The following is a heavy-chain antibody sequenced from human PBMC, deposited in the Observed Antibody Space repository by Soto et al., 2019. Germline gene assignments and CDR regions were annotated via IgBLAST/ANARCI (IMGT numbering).Heavy chain of an antibody. CDR1: GFTFSSNA. CDR2: ISGSGGST. D-gene: IGHD2-15*01. V-gene: IGHV3-23*01. Sequence: EVQLLESGGGLVQPGGSLRLSCAASGFTFSSNAMSWVRQAPGKGLEWVSGISGSGGSTYYADSVKGRLTISRDNSKNXXYLQMNSLGAEDWAVYYGGKAPCSVGSCYSRPFDHWGQGTLVTVSS. CDR3: GKAPCSVGSCYSRPFDH. J-gene: IGHJ4*02.